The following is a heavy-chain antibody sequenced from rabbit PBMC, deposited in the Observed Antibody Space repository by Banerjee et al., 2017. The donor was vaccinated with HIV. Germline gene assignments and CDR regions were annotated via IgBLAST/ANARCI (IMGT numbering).Heavy chain of an antibody. CDR1: GFSFSDRDV. J-gene: IGHJ4*01. D-gene: IGHD5-1*01. V-gene: IGHV1S45*01. CDR2: INAYTGKP. Sequence: QEQLVESGGGLVKPEGSLTLTCKASGFSFSDRDVMCWVRQAPGKGLQWIACINAYTGKPVYATWAKGRFTISRTSSTTVDLKMTSLTVADTATYFCARETRDVSWALDLWGQGTLVTVS. CDR3: ARETRDVSWALDL.